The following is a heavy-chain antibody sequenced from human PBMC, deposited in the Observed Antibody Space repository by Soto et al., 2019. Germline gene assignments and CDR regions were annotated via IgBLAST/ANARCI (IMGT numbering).Heavy chain of an antibody. J-gene: IGHJ3*02. CDR3: ARLRGYSGYDDAFDI. Sequence: ASVKVSCKASGYTFTSYGISWVRQAPGQGLEWMGWISAYNGNTNYAQKLQGRVTMTTDTSTSTAYMELRSLRSADAAVYYCARLRGYSGYDDAFDIWGQGTMVTVSS. D-gene: IGHD5-12*01. CDR1: GYTFTSYG. V-gene: IGHV1-18*01. CDR2: ISAYNGNT.